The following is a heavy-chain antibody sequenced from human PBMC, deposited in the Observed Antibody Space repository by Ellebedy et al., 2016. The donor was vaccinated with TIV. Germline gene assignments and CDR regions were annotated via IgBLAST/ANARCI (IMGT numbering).Heavy chain of an antibody. J-gene: IGHJ4*02. CDR2: IKQDGSEK. Sequence: GGSLRLSCAASGFTFSNYWMKWVRQAPGKGLEWVANIKQDGSEKYYVDSVKGRFTISRDNAKNSLFLQMNSLRVEDTAAYFCARGGYGRPFDCWGQGTLVTVSS. CDR1: GFTFSNYW. CDR3: ARGGYGRPFDC. V-gene: IGHV3-7*03. D-gene: IGHD5-12*01.